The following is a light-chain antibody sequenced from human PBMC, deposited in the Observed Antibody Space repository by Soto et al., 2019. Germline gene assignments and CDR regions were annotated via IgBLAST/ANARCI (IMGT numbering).Light chain of an antibody. CDR1: QSVSSY. V-gene: IGKV3-11*01. CDR2: DAS. CDR3: QQRSNWPPI. Sequence: EIVLTQSPATLSLSPGERATLSCRASQSVSSYLAWYHQKPGQAPRLLIYDASNRATGIPARFTGSGSGTDFTLTISSLEPEDVAVYYCQQRSNWPPILGGGTKVDIK. J-gene: IGKJ4*01.